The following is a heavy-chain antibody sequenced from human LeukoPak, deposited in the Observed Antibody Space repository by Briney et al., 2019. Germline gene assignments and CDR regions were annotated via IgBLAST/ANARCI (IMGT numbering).Heavy chain of an antibody. Sequence: PGGSLRLSCAASGFTFSSYGMHWVRQAPGKGLEWVAVIWYDGSNKYYADSVKGRFTISRDNAKNSLYLQMNSLRAEDTAVYYCARSGSYYYDSSGYYFDYWGQGTLVTVSS. V-gene: IGHV3-33*01. D-gene: IGHD3-22*01. CDR1: GFTFSSYG. CDR2: IWYDGSNK. J-gene: IGHJ4*02. CDR3: ARSGSYYYDSSGYYFDY.